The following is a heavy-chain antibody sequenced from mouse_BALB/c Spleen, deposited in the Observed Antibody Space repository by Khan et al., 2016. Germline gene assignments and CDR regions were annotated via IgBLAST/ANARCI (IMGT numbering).Heavy chain of an antibody. Sequence: QVRLQQSGAELMKPGASGKISCKASGYTFSSYWIEWIKQRPGHGLEWIGEILPRTGSTKSNEKFKDKATFTADTSSNTAYLQLSSLASEDSAVLYCASWLRGDWDFDVWGGGTTVTVSA. J-gene: IGHJ1*01. V-gene: IGHV1-9*01. CDR3: ASWLRGDWDFDV. D-gene: IGHD2-2*01. CDR1: GYTFSSYW. CDR2: ILPRTGST.